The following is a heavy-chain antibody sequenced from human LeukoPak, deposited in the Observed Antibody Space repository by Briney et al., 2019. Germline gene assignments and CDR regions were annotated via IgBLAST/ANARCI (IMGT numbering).Heavy chain of an antibody. D-gene: IGHD3-10*01. J-gene: IGHJ4*02. V-gene: IGHV1-2*02. CDR3: AKPMVRGVSRSLDY. CDR1: GYNFTGYY. Sequence: ASVKVSCKASGYNFTGYYMHWVRQAPGQGLEWMGWINPNSGGTNYAQKFQGRVTMTRDTSISTAYMELSRLRSDDTAVYYCAKPMVRGVSRSLDYWGQGTLVTVSS. CDR2: INPNSGGT.